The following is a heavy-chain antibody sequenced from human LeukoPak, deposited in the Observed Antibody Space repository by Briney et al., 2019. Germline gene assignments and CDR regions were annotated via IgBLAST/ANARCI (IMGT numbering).Heavy chain of an antibody. J-gene: IGHJ4*02. CDR1: GGSFSGYY. CDR2: INHRGVA. CDR3: VRGNVDSHILTGSFYYFDY. D-gene: IGHD3-9*01. Sequence: PSETLSLTCAVYGGSFSGYYWTWIRQSPGKGLQWIGEINHRGVANYNPSLKSRVTISVDTSKNQFSLRLSSVSAADTAVYYCVRGNVDSHILTGSFYYFDYWGQGTLVAVYS. V-gene: IGHV4-34*01.